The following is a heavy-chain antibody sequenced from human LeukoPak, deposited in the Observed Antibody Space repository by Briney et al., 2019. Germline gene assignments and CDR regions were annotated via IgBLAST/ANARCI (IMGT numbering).Heavy chain of an antibody. CDR1: GFTFSSYS. J-gene: IGHJ4*02. CDR2: ISSSSSTI. D-gene: IGHD6-19*01. V-gene: IGHV3-48*04. CDR3: VRNLAVAGTCFDS. Sequence: GGSLRLSCAASGFTFSSYSMNWVRQAPGKGPEWVSYISSSSSTIYYADSVKGRFTISRDNAESSLYLQMNSLRAEDTALYYCVRNLAVAGTCFDSWGQGTLVTVSS.